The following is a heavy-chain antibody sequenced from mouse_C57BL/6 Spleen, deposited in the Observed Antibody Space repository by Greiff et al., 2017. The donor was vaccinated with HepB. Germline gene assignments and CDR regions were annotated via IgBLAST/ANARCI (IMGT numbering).Heavy chain of an antibody. V-gene: IGHV1-9*01. D-gene: IGHD2-4*01. Sequence: QVQLKESGAELMKPGASVKLSCKATGYTFTGYWIEWVKQRPGHGLEWIGEILPGSGSTNYNEKFKGKATFTADTSSNTAYMQLSSLTTEDSAIYYCARYPIYYDYDDGYCEVWGTGTTVTVSS. CDR2: ILPGSGST. CDR3: ARYPIYYDYDDGYCEV. J-gene: IGHJ1*03. CDR1: GYTFTGYW.